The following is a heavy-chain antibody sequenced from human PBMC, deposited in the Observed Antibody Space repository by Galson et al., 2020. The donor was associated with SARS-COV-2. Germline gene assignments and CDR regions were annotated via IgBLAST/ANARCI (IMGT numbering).Heavy chain of an antibody. J-gene: IGHJ3*02. CDR1: GFTFSSYS. V-gene: IGHV3-21*01. CDR3: ARDPPGPYDILTGPKDAFDI. CDR2: ISSSSSYI. D-gene: IGHD3-9*01. Sequence: GGSLRLSCAASGFTFSSYSMNWVRQAPGKGLEWVSSISSSSSYIYYADSVKGRFTISRDNAKNSLYLQMNSLRAEDTAVYYCARDPPGPYDILTGPKDAFDIWGQGTMVTVSS.